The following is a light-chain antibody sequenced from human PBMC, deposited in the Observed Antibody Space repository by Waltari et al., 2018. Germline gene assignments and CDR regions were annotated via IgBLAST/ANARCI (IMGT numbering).Light chain of an antibody. Sequence: QAGLTQPPSVSKGLRQTATLTCTGNSNNVGNQGAASLQQHQGHPPTLLSPRNNNRPSGISERLSASRSGNTASLTITGLQPEDEADYYCSAWDSSLSAWVFGGGTKLTVL. V-gene: IGLV10-54*01. CDR2: RNN. CDR1: SNNVGNQG. J-gene: IGLJ3*02. CDR3: SAWDSSLSAWV.